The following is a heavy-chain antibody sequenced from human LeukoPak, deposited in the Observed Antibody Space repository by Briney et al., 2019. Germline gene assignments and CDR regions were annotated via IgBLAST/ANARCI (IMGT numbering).Heavy chain of an antibody. CDR3: ARDRYGVRSGSCDY. D-gene: IGHD1-26*01. CDR2: ISAYNGNT. Sequence: ASVKVSCKASGYTFTSYGISWVRQAPGQGLEWMGWISAYNGNTNYAQKLQGRVTMTTDTSTSTAYMELRSLTYDDTAVYYCARDRYGVRSGSCDYWGQGTLVTVSS. J-gene: IGHJ4*02. V-gene: IGHV1-18*01. CDR1: GYTFTSYG.